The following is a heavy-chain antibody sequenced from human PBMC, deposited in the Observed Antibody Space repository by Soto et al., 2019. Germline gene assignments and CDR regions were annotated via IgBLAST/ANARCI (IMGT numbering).Heavy chain of an antibody. CDR3: AREGDSRDYDFWSGYPYYFDY. D-gene: IGHD3-3*01. V-gene: IGHV3-33*01. CDR2: IWYDGSNK. Sequence: LRLSCAASGFTFSSYGMHWVRQAPGKGLEWVAVIWYDGSNKYYADSVKGRFTISRDNSKNTLYLQMNSLRAEDTAVYYCAREGDSRDYDFWSGYPYYFDYWGQGTLVTVSS. J-gene: IGHJ4*02. CDR1: GFTFSSYG.